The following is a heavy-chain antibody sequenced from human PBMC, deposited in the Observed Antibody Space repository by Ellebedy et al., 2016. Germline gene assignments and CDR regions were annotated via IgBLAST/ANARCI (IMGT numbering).Heavy chain of an antibody. CDR1: GFTFSSYA. CDR2: ISYDGSNK. Sequence: GESLKISXAASGFTFSSYAMHWVRQAPGKGLEWVAVISYDGSNKYYADSVKGRFTISRDNSKNALYLQMNSLRAEDTAVYYCARVKTGGGNSEYFQHWGQGTLVTVSS. CDR3: ARVKTGGGNSEYFQH. D-gene: IGHD4-23*01. J-gene: IGHJ1*01. V-gene: IGHV3-30-3*01.